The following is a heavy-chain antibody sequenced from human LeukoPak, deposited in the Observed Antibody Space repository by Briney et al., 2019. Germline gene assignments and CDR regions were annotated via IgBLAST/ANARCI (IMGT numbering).Heavy chain of an antibody. CDR1: GFIFISYG. CDR2: ISDDGRSK. Sequence: SGGSLRLSCAASGFIFISYGMHWVRQAPGKGLEWVGVISDDGRSKDYADSVKGRFAISRDNSKDTLYLQMNSLRDEDTAVYYCAKRPSDYGDYVSYFDYWGQGTLVTVSS. CDR3: AKRPSDYGDYVSYFDY. D-gene: IGHD4-17*01. V-gene: IGHV3-30*18. J-gene: IGHJ4*02.